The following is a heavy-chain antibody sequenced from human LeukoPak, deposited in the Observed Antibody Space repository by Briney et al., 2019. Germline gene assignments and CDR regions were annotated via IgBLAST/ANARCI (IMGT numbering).Heavy chain of an antibody. V-gene: IGHV4-59*11. D-gene: IGHD4-17*01. CDR1: TDSFGSHY. Sequence: PSETLSLTCADSTDSFGSHYWSWIRQPPGKGLEWIGYISYIGSTNYNPSLKSRVTISIDTSKNQFSLRLRSVTAADTAVYFCARDLITVTKGFDIWGQGTMVSVSS. CDR3: ARDLITVTKGFDI. CDR2: ISYIGST. J-gene: IGHJ3*02.